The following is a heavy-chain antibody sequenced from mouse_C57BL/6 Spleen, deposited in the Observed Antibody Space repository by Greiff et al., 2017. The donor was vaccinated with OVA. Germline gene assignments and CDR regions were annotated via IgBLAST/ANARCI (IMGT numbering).Heavy chain of an antibody. CDR3: ARSLFITTVVPFDY. J-gene: IGHJ2*01. Sequence: QVQLQQSGAELVRPGTSVKVSCKASGYAFTNYLIEWVKQRPGQGLEWIGVINPGSGGTNYNEKFKGKATLTADKSSSTAYMQLSSLTSEDSAVYFCARSLFITTVVPFDYWGQGTTLTVSS. V-gene: IGHV1-54*01. CDR2: INPGSGGT. D-gene: IGHD1-1*01. CDR1: GYAFTNYL.